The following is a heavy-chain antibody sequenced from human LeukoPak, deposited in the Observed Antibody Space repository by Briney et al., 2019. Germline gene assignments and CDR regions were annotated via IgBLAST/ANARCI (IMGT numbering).Heavy chain of an antibody. CDR2: ISFYNGNT. CDR1: GYSVTTYG. V-gene: IGHV1-18*01. D-gene: IGHD6-13*01. Sequence: ASVKVSCKASGYSVTTYGIAWVRQASGRGLEWMGWISFYNGNTKYAQKYQGRVTMTTDTSTSTAYMELRSLRSEDTAVYYCARDHGASAAAAVRYFDLWGRGTLVTVSS. J-gene: IGHJ2*01. CDR3: ARDHGASAAAAVRYFDL.